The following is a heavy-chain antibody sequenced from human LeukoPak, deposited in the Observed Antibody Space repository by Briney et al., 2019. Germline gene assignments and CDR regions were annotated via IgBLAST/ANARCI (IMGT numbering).Heavy chain of an antibody. J-gene: IGHJ3*02. CDR3: ARDLARGYSYGYNAFDI. D-gene: IGHD5-18*01. Sequence: ASVKVSCKASGSSYSSYGIGWVRQAPRQGLEWMGWITAGNGNTNYAQKVQGRVTMTTDTSTSTAYMELRSLRSDDTAVYFCARDLARGYSYGYNAFDIWGQGTMVTVSS. CDR2: ITAGNGNT. V-gene: IGHV1-18*01. CDR1: GSSYSSYG.